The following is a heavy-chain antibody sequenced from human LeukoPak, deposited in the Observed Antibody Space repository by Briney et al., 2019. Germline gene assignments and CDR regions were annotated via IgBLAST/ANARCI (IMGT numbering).Heavy chain of an antibody. J-gene: IGHJ4*02. Sequence: GGSLRLSCAASGFTFSSYWMHWVRQAPGKGLVWVSRINSDGSSTSYADSVKGRFTISRDNSKNTLYLQMNSLRAEDTAVYYCAKDKTGIVGAKRPVDYWGQGTLVTVSS. CDR1: GFTFSSYW. CDR2: INSDGSST. V-gene: IGHV3-74*01. CDR3: AKDKTGIVGAKRPVDY. D-gene: IGHD1-26*01.